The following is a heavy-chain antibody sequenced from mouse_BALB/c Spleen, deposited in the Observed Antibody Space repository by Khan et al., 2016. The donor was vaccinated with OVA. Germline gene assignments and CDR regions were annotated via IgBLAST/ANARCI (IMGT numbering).Heavy chain of an antibody. D-gene: IGHD1-3*01. CDR2: IWAGGSP. V-gene: IGHV2-9*02. CDR3: ARLEDI. CDR1: GFSLTSYG. J-gene: IGHJ2*01. Sequence: QVQLKESGPGLVAPSQSLSITCTVSGFSLTSYGVHWVRQPPGKGLEWLGVIWAGGSPNYNSALMSRLSISKDNSKSPVFLKMNSLQTEDTAMDYCARLEDIWGQGTTLTVAS.